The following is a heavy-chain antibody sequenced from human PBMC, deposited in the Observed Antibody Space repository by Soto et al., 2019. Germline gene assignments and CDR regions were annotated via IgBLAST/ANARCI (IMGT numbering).Heavy chain of an antibody. CDR1: GGSISSGGYS. Sequence: SETLSLTCAVSGGSISSGGYSWSWIRQPPGKGLEWIGYIYHSGSTYYNPSLKSRVTMSIDTSRNQFSLKLSSVTAADTAVYYCARDPPDGDSYFDYWGQGTLVTVSS. J-gene: IGHJ4*02. CDR2: IYHSGST. V-gene: IGHV4-30-2*01. CDR3: ARDPPDGDSYFDY. D-gene: IGHD4-17*01.